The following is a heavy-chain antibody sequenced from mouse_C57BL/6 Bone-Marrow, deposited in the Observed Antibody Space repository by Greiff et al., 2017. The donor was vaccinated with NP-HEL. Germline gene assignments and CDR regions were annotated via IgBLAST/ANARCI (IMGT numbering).Heavy chain of an antibody. V-gene: IGHV5-9-1*02. J-gene: IGHJ4*01. Sequence: EVQVVESGEGLVKPGGSLKLSCAASGFTFSSYAMSWVRQTPEKRLEWVAYISSGGDYIYYAATVKGRFTISRDNARNTLYLQMSSLKSEDTAMYYCTRALYYYAMDYWGQGTSVTVSS. CDR3: TRALYYYAMDY. CDR1: GFTFSSYA. CDR2: ISSGGDYI.